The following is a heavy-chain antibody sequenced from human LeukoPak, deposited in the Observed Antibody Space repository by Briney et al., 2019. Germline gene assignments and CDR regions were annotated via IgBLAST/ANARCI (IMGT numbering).Heavy chain of an antibody. CDR2: IRSKTYGGTT. Sequence: GRSLRLSCRTSGFTFGDYAMSWVRQAPGKGLEWVGFIRSKTYGGTTEYAASVKGRFTIARDDSRSVAHLQMNSLKTEDTAVYYCSRASRQQLVYYYYYYMDVWGKGTTVAGSS. J-gene: IGHJ6*03. V-gene: IGHV3-49*04. D-gene: IGHD6-13*01. CDR3: SRASRQQLVYYYYYYMDV. CDR1: GFTFGDYA.